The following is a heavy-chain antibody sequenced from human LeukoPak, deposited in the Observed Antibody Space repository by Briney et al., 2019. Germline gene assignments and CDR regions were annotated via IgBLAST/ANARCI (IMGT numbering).Heavy chain of an antibody. Sequence: PGGSLRLSCTSSGFAFSASSMAWFRHTPGGRLEWVSSLYSNGGATYYRDSLRGRFPDPRHNYQNTLFLQKNGVRAEDTPIYYCAKDIQNVLAVFDPGGQGTLVTVSS. V-gene: IGHV3-23*01. CDR3: AKDIQNVLAVFDP. CDR2: LYSNGGAT. J-gene: IGHJ5*02. CDR1: GFAFSASS. D-gene: IGHD1-1*01.